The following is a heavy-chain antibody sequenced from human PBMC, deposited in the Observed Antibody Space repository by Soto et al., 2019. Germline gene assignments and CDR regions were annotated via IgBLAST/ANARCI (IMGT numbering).Heavy chain of an antibody. V-gene: IGHV3-53*02. J-gene: IGHJ6*02. Sequence: EVQLVETGGGLIQPGGSLRLSCAASGFTVSSNYMSWVRQAPGKGLEWVSVIYSGGSTYYADSVKGRFTISRDNSKNTLYLQMNSLRAEDTAVYYCARDFGDVDLNPPQADVWGQGTTVTVSS. CDR2: IYSGGST. CDR1: GFTVSSNY. D-gene: IGHD3-3*01. CDR3: ARDFGDVDLNPPQADV.